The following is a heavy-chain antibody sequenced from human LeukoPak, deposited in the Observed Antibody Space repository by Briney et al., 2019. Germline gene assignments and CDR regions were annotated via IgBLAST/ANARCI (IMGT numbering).Heavy chain of an antibody. D-gene: IGHD6-13*01. CDR3: ARASLNSSSWYFDY. V-gene: IGHV1-2*02. J-gene: IGHJ4*02. Sequence: ASVKVSCKASGYTFSGYYIHWVRQAPGQGLEWMGWINPNSGGTNYAQNFQGRVTMTRDTSISTAYMELSRLGSDDTAVYYCARASLNSSSWYFDYWGQGTLVTVSS. CDR2: INPNSGGT. CDR1: GYTFSGYY.